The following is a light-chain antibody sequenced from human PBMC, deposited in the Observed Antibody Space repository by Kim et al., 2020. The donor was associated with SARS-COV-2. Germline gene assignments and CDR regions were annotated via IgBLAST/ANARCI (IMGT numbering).Light chain of an antibody. Sequence: QSALTQPPSASGSPGQSVTISCTGSSSDVGAYENVSWYQQHPGKAPKIMISQVSKRSSGVPDRFSGSKSGNTASLTVSGLQAEDEADYYCCSYARTSYVFGTGTKVTVL. CDR2: QVS. CDR1: SSDVGAYEN. CDR3: CSYARTSYV. V-gene: IGLV2-8*01. J-gene: IGLJ1*01.